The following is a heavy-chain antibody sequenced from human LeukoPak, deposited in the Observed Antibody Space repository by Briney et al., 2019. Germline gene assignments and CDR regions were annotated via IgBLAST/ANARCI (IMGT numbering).Heavy chain of an antibody. D-gene: IGHD6-6*01. CDR3: ARDEEYSSWADWFDP. J-gene: IGHJ5*02. CDR1: GGSISSSNW. V-gene: IGHV4-4*02. CDR2: INHSGST. Sequence: SETLSLTCAVSGGSISSSNWWSWVRQPPGKGLEWIGEINHSGSTNYSPSLKSRVTLSVDTSKNQFSLKLSSVTAADTAVYYCARDEEYSSWADWFDPWGQGTLVTVSS.